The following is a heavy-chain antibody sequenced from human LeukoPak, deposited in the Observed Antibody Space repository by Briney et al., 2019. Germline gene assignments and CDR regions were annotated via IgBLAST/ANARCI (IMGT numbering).Heavy chain of an antibody. Sequence: PGGSLRLSCAASGFTFSSYSMTWVRQAPGKGLEWVSSISSSSSYIYYAYSVKGRFTISRDNAKNYLYLQMNSLRAEDTAVYYCARDAPSIRFLEWSPYYYGMDVWGQGTTVTVSS. J-gene: IGHJ6*02. CDR3: ARDAPSIRFLEWSPYYYGMDV. D-gene: IGHD3-3*01. V-gene: IGHV3-21*01. CDR2: ISSSSSYI. CDR1: GFTFSSYS.